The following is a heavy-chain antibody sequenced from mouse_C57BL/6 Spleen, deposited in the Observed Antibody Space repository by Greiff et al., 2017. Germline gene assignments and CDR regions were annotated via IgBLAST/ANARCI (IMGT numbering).Heavy chain of an antibody. CDR3: ARCPYHYGSSYWYFDV. CDR1: GYTFTDYY. J-gene: IGHJ1*03. CDR2: INPNNGGT. V-gene: IGHV1-26*01. Sequence: EVQLQQSGPELVKPGASVKISCKASGYTFTDYYMNWVKQSHGKSLEWIGDINPNNGGTSYNQKFKGKATLTVDKSSSTAYMELRSLTSEDSAVYYCARCPYHYGSSYWYFDVWGTGTTVTVSS. D-gene: IGHD1-1*01.